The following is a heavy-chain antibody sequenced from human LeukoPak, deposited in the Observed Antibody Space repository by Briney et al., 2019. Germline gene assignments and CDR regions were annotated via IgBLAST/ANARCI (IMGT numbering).Heavy chain of an antibody. D-gene: IGHD2-15*01. CDR2: IYYSGST. V-gene: IGHV4-39*07. CDR1: GDSISSGTYY. CDR3: ARNCSGDSDQRTYKSFDT. Sequence: PSETLSLTCSVSGDSISSGTYYWGWIRKSPGKGLEWLGSIYYSGSTHYNPSLKSRVTLSVDTSRNQFSLKLSSVTAADTAVYYCARNCSGDSDQRTYKSFDTWGQGTLVTVSS. J-gene: IGHJ5*02.